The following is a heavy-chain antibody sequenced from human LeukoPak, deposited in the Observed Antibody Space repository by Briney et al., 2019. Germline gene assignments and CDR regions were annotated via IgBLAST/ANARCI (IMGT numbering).Heavy chain of an antibody. CDR3: ARGSWTYYYGMDV. Sequence: SETLSLTCTVSGGSISSYYWSWIRQPPGKGLEWFGYIYYSGSTNYNPSLKSRVTISVDTSKNQFSLKLSSVTAADTAVYYCARGSWTYYYGMDVWGQGTTVTVSS. V-gene: IGHV4-59*01. CDR2: IYYSGST. D-gene: IGHD2-15*01. CDR1: GGSISSYY. J-gene: IGHJ6*02.